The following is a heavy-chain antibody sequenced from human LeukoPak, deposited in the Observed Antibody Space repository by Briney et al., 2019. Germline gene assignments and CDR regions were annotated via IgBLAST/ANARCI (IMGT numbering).Heavy chain of an antibody. Sequence: ASVKVSCKASGYTFTNYGITWVRQAPGQGLEWMGWISGYQGSTKYAQNFQGRVTMTIDTSTSTAYMDLRSLRSDDTAIYFCARSDLCTITAGLFNYWGQGTLVAVSS. CDR1: GYTFTNYG. V-gene: IGHV1-18*01. D-gene: IGHD5-24*01. J-gene: IGHJ4*02. CDR3: ARSDLCTITAGLFNY. CDR2: ISGYQGST.